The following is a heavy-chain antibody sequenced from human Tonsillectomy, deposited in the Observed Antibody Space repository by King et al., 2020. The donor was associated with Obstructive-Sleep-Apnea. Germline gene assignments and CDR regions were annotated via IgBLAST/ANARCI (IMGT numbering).Heavy chain of an antibody. J-gene: IGHJ4*02. CDR2: ISWNSGSL. D-gene: IGHD6-13*01. CDR1: GFTFDDYA. V-gene: IGHV3-9*01. Sequence: QLVQSGGGLVQPGRSLRLSCAASGFTFDDYAMHWVRQALGKGLEWVSGISWNSGSLGYADSVKGRFTISRDNAKNSLYLQMNSLRAEDTAFYYCAKDRGRAFYFDYWGQGTLVTVSS. CDR3: AKDRGRAFYFDY.